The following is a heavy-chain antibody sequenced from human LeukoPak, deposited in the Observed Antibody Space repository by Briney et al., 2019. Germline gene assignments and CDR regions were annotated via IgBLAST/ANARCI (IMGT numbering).Heavy chain of an antibody. D-gene: IGHD2-15*01. CDR3: ARVLRYCSGGNCYSGGLGYMDV. CDR1: GFTFDDYA. CDR2: ISWNSGSI. Sequence: GRSLRLSCAASGFTFDDYAMHWVRQPPGKGLEWVSGISWNSGSIVYADSVKGRFTISRDNAKNSLYLQMNSLRAEDTAVYYCARVLRYCSGGNCYSGGLGYMDVWGKGTTVTISS. V-gene: IGHV3-9*01. J-gene: IGHJ6*03.